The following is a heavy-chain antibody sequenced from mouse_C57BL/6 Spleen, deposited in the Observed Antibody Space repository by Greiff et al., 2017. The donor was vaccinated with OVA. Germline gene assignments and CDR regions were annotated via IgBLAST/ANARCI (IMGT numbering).Heavy chain of an antibody. CDR3: AREGPFYYGNLAWFAY. V-gene: IGHV14-3*01. J-gene: IGHJ3*01. Sequence: EVMLVESVAELVRPGASVKLSCTASGFNIKNTYMHWVKQRPEQGLEWIGRIDPANGNTKYAPKFQGKATITADTCSNTAYLQLSSLTSEDTAIYYCAREGPFYYGNLAWFAYWGQGTLVTVSA. D-gene: IGHD2-1*01. CDR1: GFNIKNTY. CDR2: IDPANGNT.